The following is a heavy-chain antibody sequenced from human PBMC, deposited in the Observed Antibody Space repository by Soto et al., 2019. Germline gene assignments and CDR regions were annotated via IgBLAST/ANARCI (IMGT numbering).Heavy chain of an antibody. D-gene: IGHD3-9*01. CDR1: GFTFTSHA. CDR3: GRDYIDKYCIDN. CDR2: VSSDGSVQ. Sequence: PGGSLRLSCAASGFTFTSHAIHWVRQAPGKGLEWVTFVSSDGSVQYYADSVKGRFTISRDNSRNTVYLQLNGLRVEDTAVYYCGRDYIDKYCIDNWGHGTLVTVSS. V-gene: IGHV3-30-3*01. J-gene: IGHJ4*01.